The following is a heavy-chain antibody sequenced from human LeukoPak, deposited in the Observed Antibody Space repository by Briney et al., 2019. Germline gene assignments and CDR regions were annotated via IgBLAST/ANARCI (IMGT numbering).Heavy chain of an antibody. CDR3: ARGLVGYCSGGSCYAGHGMDV. CDR2: IIPIFGTA. Sequence: ASVKVSCKASGGTFSSYAISWVRQAPGQGLEWMGGIIPIFGTANYAQKFQGRVTITADKSTSTAYMELSSLRSEDTAVYYCARGLVGYCSGGSCYAGHGMDVWGKGTTVTVSS. D-gene: IGHD2-15*01. V-gene: IGHV1-69*06. CDR1: GGTFSSYA. J-gene: IGHJ6*04.